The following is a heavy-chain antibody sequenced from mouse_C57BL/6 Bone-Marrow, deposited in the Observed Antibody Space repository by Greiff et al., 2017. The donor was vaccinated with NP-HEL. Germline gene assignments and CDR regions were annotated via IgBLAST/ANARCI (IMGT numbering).Heavy chain of an antibody. CDR1: GYTFTSYW. V-gene: IGHV1-55*01. CDR3: ARWDGYWVAMDY. Sequence: QVQLQQPGAELVKPGASVKMSCKASGYTFTSYWITWVKQRPGQGLEWIGDIYPGSGSTNYNEKFKSKATLTVDTSSSTAYMQLSSLTSEDSAVYYCARWDGYWVAMDYWGQGTSVTVSS. CDR2: IYPGSGST. J-gene: IGHJ4*01. D-gene: IGHD2-3*01.